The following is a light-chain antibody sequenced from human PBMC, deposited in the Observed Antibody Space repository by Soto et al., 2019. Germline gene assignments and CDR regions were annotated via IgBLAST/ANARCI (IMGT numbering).Light chain of an antibody. CDR2: EVT. J-gene: IGLJ1*01. CDR3: SSYTSLNTLYV. Sequence: QSVLTQPPSVSGAPGQRVTISCTGSSSNIGAGYDVHWYQQHPGKAPKLMLYEVTNRPSGVSNRFSGTKSGNTASLTISGLQAEDEADYYCSSYTSLNTLYVFGTGTKVTVL. V-gene: IGLV1-40*01. CDR1: SSNIGAGYD.